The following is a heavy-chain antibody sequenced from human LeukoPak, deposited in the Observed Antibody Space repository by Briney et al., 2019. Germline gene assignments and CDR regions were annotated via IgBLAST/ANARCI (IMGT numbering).Heavy chain of an antibody. CDR3: ARERDCSGGSCYSVPDAFDI. J-gene: IGHJ3*02. Sequence: GESLKISCKGSGYSFTSYWIGWVRQMPGKGLEGMGIIYPGDSDTRYSPCSQGQVTISADKSISTAYLQWSSLKASDTAMYYCARERDCSGGSCYSVPDAFDIWGQGTMVTVSS. D-gene: IGHD2-15*01. CDR1: GYSFTSYW. CDR2: IYPGDSDT. V-gene: IGHV5-51*01.